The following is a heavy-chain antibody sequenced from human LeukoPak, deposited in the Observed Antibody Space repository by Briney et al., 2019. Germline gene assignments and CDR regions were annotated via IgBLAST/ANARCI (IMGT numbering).Heavy chain of an antibody. J-gene: IGHJ4*02. CDR1: GGTFSSYA. Sequence: ASVKVSCKASGGTFSSYAISWVRQAPGQGIEWMGRIIPIFGTANYAQKFQGRVTITTDESTSTAYIELSSLRSEDTAVYYCARVADCSGGSCYGFDYWGQGTLGTVSS. CDR3: ARVADCSGGSCYGFDY. CDR2: IIPIFGTA. D-gene: IGHD2-15*01. V-gene: IGHV1-69*05.